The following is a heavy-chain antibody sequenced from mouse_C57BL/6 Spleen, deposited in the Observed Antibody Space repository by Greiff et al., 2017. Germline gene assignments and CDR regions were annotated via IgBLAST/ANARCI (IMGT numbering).Heavy chain of an antibody. D-gene: IGHD2-3*01. CDR3: ARGGYYYYFDY. Sequence: EVQGVESGGGLVKPGGSLKLSCAASGFTFSDYGMHWVRQAPEKGLEWVAYISSGSSTIYYADTVKGRFTISRDNAKNTLFLQMTSLRSEDTAMYYCARGGYYYYFDYWGQGTTLTVSS. J-gene: IGHJ2*01. CDR2: ISSGSSTI. CDR1: GFTFSDYG. V-gene: IGHV5-17*01.